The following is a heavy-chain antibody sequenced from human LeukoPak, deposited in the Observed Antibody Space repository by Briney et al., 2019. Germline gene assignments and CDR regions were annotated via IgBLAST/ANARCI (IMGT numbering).Heavy chain of an antibody. J-gene: IGHJ4*02. CDR2: IIPILGIA. D-gene: IGHD4-17*01. V-gene: IGHV1-69*04. Sequence: EASVKVSCKASGGTFSSYAISWVRQAPGQGLEWMGRIIPILGIANYAQKFQGRVTITADKSTSTAYMELSSLRSEDTAVYYCARDFTVTTGIDNWGQGTLVTVSS. CDR3: ARDFTVTTGIDN. CDR1: GGTFSSYA.